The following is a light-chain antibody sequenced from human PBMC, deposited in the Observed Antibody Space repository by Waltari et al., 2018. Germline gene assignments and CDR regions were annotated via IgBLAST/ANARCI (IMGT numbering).Light chain of an antibody. CDR1: SGDVGGYDL. CDR3: SSFTSSSTGI. V-gene: IGLV2-14*03. J-gene: IGLJ1*01. CDR2: DAT. Sequence: QSALTQPASVSGSPGQSITLSCTGTSGDVGGYDLVPWYQQHPGKAPKLMIYDATNRPSGVSDRFSASTSGNTASLTISDLRPEDGAEYYCSSFTSSSTGIFGSGTTVTVL.